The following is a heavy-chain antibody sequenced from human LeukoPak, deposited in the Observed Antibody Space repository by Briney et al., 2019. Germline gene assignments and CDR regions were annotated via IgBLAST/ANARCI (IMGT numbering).Heavy chain of an antibody. CDR2: ISSSGSTI. D-gene: IGHD3-10*01. CDR3: ARNAVRGVITQRTDFDY. CDR1: GFTFSNAW. V-gene: IGHV3-11*04. Sequence: PGGSLRLSCAASGFTFSNAWMSWVRQAPGKGLEWVPYISSSGSTIYYADSVKGRFTISRDNAKNSLYLQMNSLRAEDTAVYYCARNAVRGVITQRTDFDYWGQGTLVTVSS. J-gene: IGHJ4*02.